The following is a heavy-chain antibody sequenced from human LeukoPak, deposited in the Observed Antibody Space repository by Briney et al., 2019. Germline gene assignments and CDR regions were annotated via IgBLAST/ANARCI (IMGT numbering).Heavy chain of an antibody. CDR1: GGSISSYH. V-gene: IGHV4-4*07. CDR2: IYNSGST. CDR3: ARRAGAYSHPYDY. J-gene: IGHJ4*02. D-gene: IGHD4/OR15-4a*01. Sequence: SETLSLTCTVSGGSISSYHWSWIRQPAGKGLEWIGRIYNSGSTTYNPSLKSRVTMSVDTSKNQFSLKLSSVTAADTAVYYCARRAGAYSHPYDYWGQGTLVTVSS.